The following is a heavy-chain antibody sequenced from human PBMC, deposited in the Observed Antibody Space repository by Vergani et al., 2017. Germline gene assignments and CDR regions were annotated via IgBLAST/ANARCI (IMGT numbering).Heavy chain of an antibody. CDR3: ASVDTRRGNNR. J-gene: IGHJ4*02. CDR1: GFTLSSYW. Sequence: EVQLVESGGGLVQPGGSLRVSCAASGFTLSSYWMSWVRQAPGKGLEWVANIKQDGSEKSYGDSVKGRFSVSRDNAKNSLYLQMSSLRADDTAVYYYASVDTRRGNNRWGQGTLVTVSS. V-gene: IGHV3-7*01. D-gene: IGHD5-18*01. CDR2: IKQDGSEK.